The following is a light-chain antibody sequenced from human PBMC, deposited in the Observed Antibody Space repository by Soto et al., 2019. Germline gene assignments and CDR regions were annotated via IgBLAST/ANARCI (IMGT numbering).Light chain of an antibody. V-gene: IGKV3-15*01. CDR2: GAS. J-gene: IGKJ5*01. CDR1: QSVSSN. CDR3: QQRGNWHPPIS. Sequence: EVVMTQSPATLSVSQGERATLSCRASQSVSSNLAWYQQKPGQAPRLLIYGASTRASDIPARFSGSGSETEFTLTISSLQSEDFAVYYCQQRGNWHPPISFGQGTRLEIK.